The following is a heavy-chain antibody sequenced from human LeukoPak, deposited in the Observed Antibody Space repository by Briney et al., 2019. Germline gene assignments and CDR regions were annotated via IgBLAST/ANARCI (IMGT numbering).Heavy chain of an antibody. Sequence: AGGSLRLSCAASGFTFSSYWMSWVRQAPGKGLEWVANIKQDGSEKYYVDSVKGRFTISRDNAKNSLYLQMNSLRAEDTAVYYCARVHCSSTSCYAGAFDIWGQGTMVTVSS. D-gene: IGHD2-2*01. V-gene: IGHV3-7*01. CDR2: IKQDGSEK. CDR3: ARVHCSSTSCYAGAFDI. CDR1: GFTFSSYW. J-gene: IGHJ3*02.